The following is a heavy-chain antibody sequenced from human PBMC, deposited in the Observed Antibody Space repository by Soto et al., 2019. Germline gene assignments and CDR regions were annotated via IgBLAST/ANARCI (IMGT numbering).Heavy chain of an antibody. J-gene: IGHJ6*02. V-gene: IGHV4-31*03. CDR3: ARDRRYCSGGSCYYYGMDV. CDR1: GGSISSGGYY. Sequence: SETLSLTCTVSGGSISSGGYYWSWIRQHPGKGLEWIGYIYYSGSTYYNPSLKSRVTISVDTSKNQFSLKLSSVTAADTAVYYCARDRRYCSGGSCYYYGMDVWGQGTTVTVSS. CDR2: IYYSGST. D-gene: IGHD2-15*01.